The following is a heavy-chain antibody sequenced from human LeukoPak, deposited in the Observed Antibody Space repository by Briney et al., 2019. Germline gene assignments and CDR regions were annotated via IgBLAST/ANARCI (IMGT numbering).Heavy chain of an antibody. Sequence: GGSLRLSCAASGFTFSSYAMSWVRQAPGKGLKWVSAISGSGGSTYYADSVKGRFTISRDNSKNTLYLQMNSLRAEDTAVYYCAKVSLGYCSGGSCYYFDYWGQGTLVTVSS. J-gene: IGHJ4*02. CDR1: GFTFSSYA. D-gene: IGHD2-15*01. CDR2: ISGSGGST. CDR3: AKVSLGYCSGGSCYYFDY. V-gene: IGHV3-23*01.